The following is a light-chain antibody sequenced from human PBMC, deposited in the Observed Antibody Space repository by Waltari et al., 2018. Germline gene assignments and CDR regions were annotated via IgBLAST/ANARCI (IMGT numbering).Light chain of an antibody. Sequence: DIQMTQSPSSLSASVGAGVTITCRASQTISRYLNWYQQKPGKAPKLLIYTSSRLQSGVPSRFSGIGSGTDFTLTISSLQPEDFATYFCQQSSRTPFTFGPGTKVEI. V-gene: IGKV1-39*01. CDR3: QQSSRTPFT. CDR2: TSS. J-gene: IGKJ3*01. CDR1: QTISRY.